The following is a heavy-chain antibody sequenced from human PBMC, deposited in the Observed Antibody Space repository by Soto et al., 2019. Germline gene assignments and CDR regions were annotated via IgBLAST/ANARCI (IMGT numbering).Heavy chain of an antibody. CDR3: ARGDCSSTSCYAGISLFDY. CDR1: GFTFSSYA. J-gene: IGHJ4*02. CDR2: ISGSGGST. V-gene: IGHV3-23*01. Sequence: GGSLRLSCAAPGFTFSSYAMSWVRQAPGKGLEWVSAISGSGGSTYYADSVKGRFTISRDNSKNTLYLQMNSLRAEDTAVYYCARGDCSSTSCYAGISLFDYWGQGTLVTVSS. D-gene: IGHD2-2*01.